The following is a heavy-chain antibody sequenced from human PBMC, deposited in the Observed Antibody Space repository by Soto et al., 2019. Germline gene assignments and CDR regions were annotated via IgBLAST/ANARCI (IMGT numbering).Heavy chain of an antibody. Sequence: PSETLSLTCTVSGGSINYYFWSWIRQPPGKELEWIAYISYSGLTHYSPSLESRATISVDTSKNQFSLKLTSMTATDTAVYYCARRKTMGATFFDSWGPGALVTVSS. J-gene: IGHJ4*02. V-gene: IGHV4-59*08. CDR2: ISYSGLT. CDR1: GGSINYYF. D-gene: IGHD1-26*01. CDR3: ARRKTMGATFFDS.